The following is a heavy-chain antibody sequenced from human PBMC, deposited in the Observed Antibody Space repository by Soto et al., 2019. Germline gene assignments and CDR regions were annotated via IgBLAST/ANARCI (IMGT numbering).Heavy chain of an antibody. CDR3: AGSSSWYNDFDY. CDR2: IWYDGSNK. V-gene: IGHV3-30*02. Sequence: GGSLRLSCAASGFTFSSYGMHWVRQAPGKGLEWVAVIWYDGSNKYYADSVKGRFTISRDNSKNTLYLQMNSLRAEDTAVYYCAGSSSWYNDFDYWGQGTLVTVSS. D-gene: IGHD6-13*01. CDR1: GFTFSSYG. J-gene: IGHJ4*02.